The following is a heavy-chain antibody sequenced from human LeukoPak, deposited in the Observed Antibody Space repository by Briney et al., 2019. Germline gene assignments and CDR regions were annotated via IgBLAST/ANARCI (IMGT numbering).Heavy chain of an antibody. D-gene: IGHD3-10*02. CDR1: GFTFISYN. Sequence: PGGSLRLSCAASGFTFISYNMNWVRQAPGKAMEWVSSITSSATYIFYADSVKGRFTISRDNAKNSLYLQMNSLRAEDTAVYYCAELGITMIGGVWGKGTTVTISS. J-gene: IGHJ6*04. V-gene: IGHV3-21*01. CDR2: ITSSATYI. CDR3: AELGITMIGGV.